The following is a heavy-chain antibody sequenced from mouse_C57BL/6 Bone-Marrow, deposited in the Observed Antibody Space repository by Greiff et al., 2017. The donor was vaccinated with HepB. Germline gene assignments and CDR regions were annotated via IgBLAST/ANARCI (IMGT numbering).Heavy chain of an antibody. CDR3: ASRGVNLYYFDY. CDR2: IYPGDGDT. D-gene: IGHD2-1*01. CDR1: GYAFSSYW. Sequence: QVQLQQSGAELVKPGASVKISCKASGYAFSSYWMNWVKQRPGKGLEWIGQIYPGDGDTNYNGKFKGKATLTADKSSSTAYMQLSSLTSEDSAVYFCASRGVNLYYFDYWGQGTTLTVSS. V-gene: IGHV1-80*01. J-gene: IGHJ2*01.